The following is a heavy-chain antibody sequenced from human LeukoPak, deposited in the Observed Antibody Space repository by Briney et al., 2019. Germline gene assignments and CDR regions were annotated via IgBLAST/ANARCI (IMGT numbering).Heavy chain of an antibody. CDR1: GYSISSGYY. J-gene: IGHJ4*02. V-gene: IGHV4-38-2*01. Sequence: SETLSLTCAVSGYSISSGYYWGWIRQPPRKGLEWIGSISHSAITYHNPSLKSRVTISIDTSKNQFSLKLSSVTAADTAVYYCATFYGSGSRYFAYWGQGALSPSPQ. D-gene: IGHD3-10*01. CDR3: ATFYGSGSRYFAY. CDR2: ISHSAIT.